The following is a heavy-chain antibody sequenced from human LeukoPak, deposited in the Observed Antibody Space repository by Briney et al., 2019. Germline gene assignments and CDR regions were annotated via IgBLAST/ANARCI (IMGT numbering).Heavy chain of an antibody. D-gene: IGHD6-19*01. Sequence: SVKVSCKASGGTFSSYAISWVRQAPGQGLEWLGGIIPIFGTTNYAQKFQGRVTITTDESSSTAYMELSSLRSEDTAVYYCARDKSDYSSGQIDYWGQGTLVTVSS. CDR1: GGTFSSYA. CDR2: IIPIFGTT. CDR3: ARDKSDYSSGQIDY. V-gene: IGHV1-69*05. J-gene: IGHJ4*02.